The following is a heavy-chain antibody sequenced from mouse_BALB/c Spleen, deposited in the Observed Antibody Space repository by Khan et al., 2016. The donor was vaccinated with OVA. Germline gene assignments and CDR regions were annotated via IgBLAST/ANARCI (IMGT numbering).Heavy chain of an antibody. J-gene: IGHJ2*01. CDR3: ARGNYYGYYFDY. CDR1: GYSITSGYA. V-gene: IGHV3-2*02. Sequence: EVHLQESGPGLVKPSQSLSLTCTVTGYSITSGYAWNWIRQFPGNKLEWMGYISYSGGTSYNPSLKSRTSITRDTSKNQFFLQLNSVTTEDTATYYCARGNYYGYYFDYWGQGTPLTVSS. CDR2: ISYSGGT. D-gene: IGHD1-1*01.